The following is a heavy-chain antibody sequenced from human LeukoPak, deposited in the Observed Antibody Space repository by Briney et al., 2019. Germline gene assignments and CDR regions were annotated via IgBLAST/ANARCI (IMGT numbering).Heavy chain of an antibody. D-gene: IGHD3-3*01. CDR1: GGTSSSYA. CDR3: ARGYDFWSLYYFDY. V-gene: IGHV1-69*13. J-gene: IGHJ4*02. CDR2: IIPIFGTA. Sequence: SVKVSCKASGGTSSSYAISWVRQAPGQGLEWMGGIIPIFGTANYAQKFQGRVTITADESTSTAYMELSSLRSEDTAVYYCARGYDFWSLYYFDYWGQGTLVTVSS.